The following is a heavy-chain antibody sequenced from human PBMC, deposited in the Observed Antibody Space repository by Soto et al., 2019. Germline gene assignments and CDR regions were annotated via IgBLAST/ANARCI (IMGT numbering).Heavy chain of an antibody. D-gene: IGHD3-9*01. Sequence: EVQLVESGGGLIQPGGSLRLSCAASGFTVSSNYMSWVRQAPGKGLEWVSVIYSGGSTYYADSVKGRFTISRDNSKNTLYLQMNSLRVEDTAVYYCARDPRYFDWLLSDYYYGMDVWGQGTTVTVSS. CDR3: ARDPRYFDWLLSDYYYGMDV. CDR1: GFTVSSNY. CDR2: IYSGGST. V-gene: IGHV3-53*01. J-gene: IGHJ6*02.